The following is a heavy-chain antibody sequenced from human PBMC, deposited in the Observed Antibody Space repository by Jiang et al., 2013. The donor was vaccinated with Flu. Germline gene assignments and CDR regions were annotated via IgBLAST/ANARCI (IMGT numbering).Heavy chain of an antibody. Sequence: VQLLESGGGVVQPGRSLRLSCAASGFTFSSYGMHWVRQAPGKGLEWVAVISYDGSNKYYADSVKGRFTISRDNSKNTLYLQMNSLRAEDTAVYYCAGSGPYSSSFRRIDYLPTSGYFDLWAVAPWSLSPQ. V-gene: IGHV3-30*03. CDR3: AGSGPYSSSFRRIDYLPTSGYFDL. J-gene: IGHJ2*01. CDR1: GFTFSSYG. D-gene: IGHD6-13*01. CDR2: ISYDGSNK.